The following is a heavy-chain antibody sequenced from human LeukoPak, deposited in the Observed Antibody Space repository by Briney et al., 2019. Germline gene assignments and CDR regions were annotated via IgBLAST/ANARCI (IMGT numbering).Heavy chain of an antibody. CDR1: GFMFSSNW. J-gene: IGHJ4*02. Sequence: GGSLRLSCAASGFMFSSNWMSWVRLAPGKGLEWVANIKEDGTETYYVDSVKGRFTISRDNGKKSLYLQMNSLRVEDTAVYYCAKEGRSLQTYWGQGTLVTVSS. D-gene: IGHD5-24*01. CDR2: IKEDGTET. CDR3: AKEGRSLQTY. V-gene: IGHV3-7*03.